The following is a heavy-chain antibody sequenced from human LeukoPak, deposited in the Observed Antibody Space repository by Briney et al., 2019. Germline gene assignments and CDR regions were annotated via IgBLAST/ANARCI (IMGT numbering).Heavy chain of an antibody. Sequence: ASVKGSCKASGGTFSSYAISWVRQAPGQGLEWMGGIIPIFGTADYAQEFQDRVTITADESTSTAYMELSSLRSEDTAVYYCAREGNRVGDILTGYYRTFDYWGQGTLVTVSS. CDR1: GGTFSSYA. J-gene: IGHJ4*02. D-gene: IGHD3-9*01. CDR2: IIPIFGTA. CDR3: AREGNRVGDILTGYYRTFDY. V-gene: IGHV1-69*13.